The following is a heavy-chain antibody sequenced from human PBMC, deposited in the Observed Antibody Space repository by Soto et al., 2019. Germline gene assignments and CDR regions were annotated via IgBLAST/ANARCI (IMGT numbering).Heavy chain of an antibody. Sequence: QVQLVQSEGELRQPGASVTVSCRASGYTFTSYGIIWVRQAPGQGLEWMGYISPNSGATTYAQNLQGRLTLTTDTFTSTAYMELWSLSSAETAMYYCVREMWTRSGPQNFFNDWGLGALVTVSS. CDR2: ISPNSGAT. CDR3: VREMWTRSGPQNFFND. J-gene: IGHJ4*02. CDR1: GYTFTSYG. D-gene: IGHD6-25*01. V-gene: IGHV1-18*01.